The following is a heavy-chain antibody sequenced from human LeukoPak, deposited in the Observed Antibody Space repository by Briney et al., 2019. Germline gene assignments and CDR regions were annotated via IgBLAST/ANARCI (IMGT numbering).Heavy chain of an antibody. J-gene: IGHJ5*02. V-gene: IGHV6-1*01. D-gene: IGHD2-2*01. CDR2: TYYRSTWYN. CDR1: GDSVSSNSVT. CDR3: ARRLTQYDCFDP. Sequence: SQTLSLSCAISGDSVSSNSVTWNWIRQSPSRGLEWLGRTYYRSTWYNDYAVSVRGRITVNPDTSKNQFSLHLNSVTPEDTAVYYCARRLTQYDCFDPWGQGILVTVSS.